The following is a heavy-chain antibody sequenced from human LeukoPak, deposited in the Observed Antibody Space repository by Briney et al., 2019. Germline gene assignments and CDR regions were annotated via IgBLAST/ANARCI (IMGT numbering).Heavy chain of an antibody. Sequence: PSETLSLTCTVSGGSISSYYWSWIRQPPGKGLEWIGYIYYSGSTNYNPSLKSRVTISVDTSKNQFSLKLSSVTAADTAVYYCARCPYYYDSSGYSALPDYWGQGTLVTVSS. CDR1: GGSISSYY. J-gene: IGHJ4*02. D-gene: IGHD3-22*01. CDR3: ARCPYYYDSSGYSALPDY. V-gene: IGHV4-59*12. CDR2: IYYSGST.